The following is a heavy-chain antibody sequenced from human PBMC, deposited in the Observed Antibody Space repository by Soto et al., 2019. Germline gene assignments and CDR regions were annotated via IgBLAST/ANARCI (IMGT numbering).Heavy chain of an antibody. Sequence: GWSLRLSCAASGFIFSNYEMSWVRQAPGKGLEWVSYIDHSGTTIYYADSVKGRFTISRDNAKNSLFLQMNSLRAEDTALYYCARDVWSRASGPPDSWGQGTLVTVS. V-gene: IGHV3-48*03. D-gene: IGHD3-10*01. CDR2: IDHSGTTI. CDR3: ARDVWSRASGPPDS. J-gene: IGHJ4*02. CDR1: GFIFSNYE.